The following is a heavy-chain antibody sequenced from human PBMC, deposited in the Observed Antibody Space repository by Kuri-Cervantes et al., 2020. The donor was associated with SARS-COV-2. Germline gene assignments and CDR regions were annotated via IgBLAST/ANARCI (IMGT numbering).Heavy chain of an antibody. J-gene: IGHJ5*02. CDR2: IIPIFGTA. D-gene: IGHD1-26*01. CDR3: ARGGPPNWFDP. Sequence: SVKVSCKASGYTFTSYAISWVRQAPGQGLEWMGGIIPIFGTASYAQKFQGRVTITADESTSTAYMELSSLRSEDTAAYYCARGGPPNWFDPWGQGTLVTVSS. CDR1: GYTFTSYA. V-gene: IGHV1-69*13.